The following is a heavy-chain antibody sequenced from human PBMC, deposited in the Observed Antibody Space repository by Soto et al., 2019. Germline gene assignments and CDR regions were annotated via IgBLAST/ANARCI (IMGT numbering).Heavy chain of an antibody. CDR1: GGSISSSSYY. CDR3: ARGGITMIVVVITEFDY. J-gene: IGHJ4*02. V-gene: IGHV4-39*01. D-gene: IGHD3-22*01. Sequence: SETLSLTCTVSGGSISSSSYYWGWIRQPPGKGLEWIGSIYYSGSTYYNPSLKSRVTISVDTSKNQFSLKLSSVTAAGTAVYYCARGGITMIVVVITEFDYWGQGTLVTVSS. CDR2: IYYSGST.